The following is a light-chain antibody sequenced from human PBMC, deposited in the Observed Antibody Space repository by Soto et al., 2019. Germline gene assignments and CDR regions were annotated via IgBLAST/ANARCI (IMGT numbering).Light chain of an antibody. CDR1: QSISSY. CDR2: AAS. V-gene: IGKV1-39*01. Sequence: DIQMTQSPSSLSASVGDRVTITCRASQSISSYLNWYQQKPGKAPKLLIYAASSLQSGVPSRFSGSGSGTDFTLTISSLQPEDFATYSCHQSYSTLRPFGQGTMADIK. CDR3: HQSYSTLRP. J-gene: IGKJ1*01.